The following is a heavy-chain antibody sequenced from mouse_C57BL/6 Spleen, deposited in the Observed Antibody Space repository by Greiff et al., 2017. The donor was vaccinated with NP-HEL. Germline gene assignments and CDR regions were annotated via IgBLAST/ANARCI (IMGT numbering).Heavy chain of an antibody. J-gene: IGHJ2*01. CDR1: GYSITSGYY. CDR3: ARGAPLHY. Sequence: ESGPGLVKPSQSLSLPCSVTGYSITSGYYWNWIRQLPGNKLEWMGYISYDGSNNYNPSLKNRISITRDTSKNQFFLKLNSVTTEDTATYYCARGAPLHYWGQGTTLTVSS. V-gene: IGHV3-6*01. CDR2: ISYDGSN. D-gene: IGHD6-1*01.